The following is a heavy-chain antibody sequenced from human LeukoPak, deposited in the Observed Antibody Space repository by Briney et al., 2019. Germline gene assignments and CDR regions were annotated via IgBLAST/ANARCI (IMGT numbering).Heavy chain of an antibody. Sequence: RSLGLSCAASGFTFSSYGMHWVRQAPGKGLEWVAVIWYDGSNKYYADSVKGRFTISRDNSKNTLYLQMNSLRAEDTAVYYCARRKAVAGTVFDYWGQGTLVTVSS. CDR1: GFTFSSYG. CDR3: ARRKAVAGTVFDY. J-gene: IGHJ4*02. V-gene: IGHV3-33*01. CDR2: IWYDGSNK. D-gene: IGHD6-19*01.